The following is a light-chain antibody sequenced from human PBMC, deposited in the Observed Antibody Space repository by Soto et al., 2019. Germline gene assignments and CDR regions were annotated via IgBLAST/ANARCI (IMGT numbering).Light chain of an antibody. CDR2: GAS. J-gene: IGKJ5*01. V-gene: IGKV3-15*01. CDR3: QQRDKWPIT. Sequence: EIVMTQSPATLSVSPGERATLSCRASQSVSSNLAWYQQKPGQAPRLLIHGASTRATGIPARFSGSGSGTEFTLTISSLQSEDFAVYYCQQRDKWPITFGQGTRLEIK. CDR1: QSVSSN.